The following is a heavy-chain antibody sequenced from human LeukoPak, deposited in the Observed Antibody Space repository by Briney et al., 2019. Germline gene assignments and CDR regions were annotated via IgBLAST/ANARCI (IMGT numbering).Heavy chain of an antibody. Sequence: SETLSLTCTVSGSSISSYYWSWIRQPPGKGLEWIGYVYYTGSTYYNPSLKSRVTISVDTSENQFSLKLSSMTAADTAVYYCARDSGLTPFDYWGQGTLVTVSS. CDR2: VYYTGST. CDR1: GSSISSYY. CDR3: ARDSGLTPFDY. D-gene: IGHD1-14*01. J-gene: IGHJ4*02. V-gene: IGHV4-59*01.